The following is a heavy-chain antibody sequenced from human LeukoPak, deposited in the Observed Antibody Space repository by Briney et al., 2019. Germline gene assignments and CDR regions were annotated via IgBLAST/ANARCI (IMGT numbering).Heavy chain of an antibody. D-gene: IGHD2-15*01. Sequence: GGSLRLSCAASGFTFSSYAMSWVRQAPGKGLEWVSGTSGIGGSTYYAGSVKGRFTISRDNSKNTLYLQMNSLRVEDTAVYYCAKNGGSQCYSHLDSWGQGTLVTVSS. V-gene: IGHV3-23*01. CDR3: AKNGGSQCYSHLDS. CDR2: TSGIGGST. CDR1: GFTFSSYA. J-gene: IGHJ4*02.